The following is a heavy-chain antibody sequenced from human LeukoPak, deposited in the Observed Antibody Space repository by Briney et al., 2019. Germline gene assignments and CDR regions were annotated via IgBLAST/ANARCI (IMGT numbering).Heavy chain of an antibody. J-gene: IGHJ4*02. CDR3: ARRDIVATIDY. V-gene: IGHV4-39*01. D-gene: IGHD5-12*01. CDR2: ISYNGRT. CDR1: SGSISSSTYY. Sequence: SETLSLTCTVSSGSISSSTYYWGWIRQPPGKGLEWIGEISYNGRTNYTPSLKSRVTISVDTSKNQFSLKLRFVTASDTAVYYCARRDIVATIDYWGQGTLITVSS.